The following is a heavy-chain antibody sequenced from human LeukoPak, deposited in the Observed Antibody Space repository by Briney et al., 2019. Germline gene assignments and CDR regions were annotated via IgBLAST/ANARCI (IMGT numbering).Heavy chain of an antibody. D-gene: IGHD5-12*01. J-gene: IGHJ4*02. CDR2: IYSGGST. Sequence: PGGSLRLSCAASGFTVSSNYMSWVRQAPGKGLEWVSVIYSGGSTYYADSVKGRFTISRDNSKNTLYLQMNSLRVEDTAVYYCAKDFRGPFDYWGQGALVTVSS. CDR3: AKDFRGPFDY. V-gene: IGHV3-53*01. CDR1: GFTVSSNY.